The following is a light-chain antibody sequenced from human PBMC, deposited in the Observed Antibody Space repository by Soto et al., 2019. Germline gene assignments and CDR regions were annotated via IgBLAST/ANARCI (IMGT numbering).Light chain of an antibody. CDR3: QQRSYPIT. V-gene: IGKV3D-20*02. CDR1: QSVSNNY. Sequence: EIVLTQSPGTLSLSPGERATLSCRASQSVSNNYLAWYQQKPGQAPRLLIYDTSTRATGVPTRFSGSRSGAEFTLTVSSLEPEDFAVYYCQQRSYPITFGQGTRLEIK. J-gene: IGKJ5*01. CDR2: DTS.